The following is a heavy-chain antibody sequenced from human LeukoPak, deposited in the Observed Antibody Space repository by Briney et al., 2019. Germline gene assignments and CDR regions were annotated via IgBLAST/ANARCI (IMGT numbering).Heavy chain of an antibody. V-gene: IGHV3-66*01. J-gene: IGHJ4*02. Sequence: GSLRLSCAASGFTVSSNHMSWVRQAPGKGLEWVSVIYSGGSTYYADSVKGRFTISRDNSKNTLYLQMNSLTAEDTAVYYCARLRGSGSYYLYYWGQGTLVTVSS. CDR3: ARLRGSGSYYLYY. D-gene: IGHD1-26*01. CDR1: GFTVSSNH. CDR2: IYSGGST.